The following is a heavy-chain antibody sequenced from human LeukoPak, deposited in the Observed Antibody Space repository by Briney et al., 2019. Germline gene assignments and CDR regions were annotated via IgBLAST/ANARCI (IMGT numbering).Heavy chain of an antibody. Sequence: QTGGSLRLSCAASTFTFSDYSMSWVRQAPGRGLEWVANIKEDGSEEDYVDSVKGRFTISRDNAKNSVYLQLNSLRPEDTAVYHCARDLRAGGTWSYGVYFDLWGRGTLVTVSS. V-gene: IGHV3-7*01. D-gene: IGHD4-17*01. J-gene: IGHJ2*01. CDR3: ARDLRAGGTWSYGVYFDL. CDR2: IKEDGSEE. CDR1: TFTFSDYS.